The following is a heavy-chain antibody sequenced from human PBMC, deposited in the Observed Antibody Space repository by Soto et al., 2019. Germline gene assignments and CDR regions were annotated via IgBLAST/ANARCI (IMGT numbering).Heavy chain of an antibody. CDR2: IKQDGSEK. J-gene: IGHJ4*02. Sequence: GGSLRLSCAASGFTFSSYWMSWVRQAPGKGLEWVANIKQDGSEKYYVDSVKGRFTISRDNAKNSLYLQMNSLRAEDTAVYYCARWSGYAVGVPATDGEFDYWGQGTLVTVSS. CDR3: ARWSGYAVGVPATDGEFDY. CDR1: GFTFSSYW. D-gene: IGHD5-12*01. V-gene: IGHV3-7*01.